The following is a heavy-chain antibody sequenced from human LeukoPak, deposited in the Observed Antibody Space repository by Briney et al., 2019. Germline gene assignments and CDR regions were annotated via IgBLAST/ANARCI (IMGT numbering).Heavy chain of an antibody. Sequence: PGGSLRLSCAASGFTFSTHWMSWVRQAPGKGPEWVANIKQDGTDKYYVDSVKGRFTISRDNAKNSLYLQMNSLRAEDTAVYYCARQEYCSGNCLYNMDVWGKGTTVTVSS. J-gene: IGHJ6*04. CDR2: IKQDGTDK. CDR1: GFTFSTHW. CDR3: ARQEYCSGNCLYNMDV. V-gene: IGHV3-7*01. D-gene: IGHD2-21*02.